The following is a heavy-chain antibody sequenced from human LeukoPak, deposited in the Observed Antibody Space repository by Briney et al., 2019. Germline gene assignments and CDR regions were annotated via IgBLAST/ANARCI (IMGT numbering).Heavy chain of an antibody. Sequence: GASVKVSCKASGGTFSSYAISWVRQAPGQGLEWMGGIIPIFGTANYAQKFQGRVTITADESTSTAYMELSSLRSEDTAVYYCAREGAVAGTFTDYWGQGTLVTVSS. CDR2: IIPIFGTA. D-gene: IGHD6-19*01. J-gene: IGHJ4*02. CDR1: GGTFSSYA. V-gene: IGHV1-69*01. CDR3: AREGAVAGTFTDY.